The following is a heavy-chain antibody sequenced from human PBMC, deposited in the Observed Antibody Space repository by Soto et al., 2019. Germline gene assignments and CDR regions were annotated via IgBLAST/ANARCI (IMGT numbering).Heavy chain of an antibody. J-gene: IGHJ5*02. CDR1: GGSISSYY. D-gene: IGHD6-19*01. Sequence: SETLSLTCTVSGGSISSYYWSWIRQPPGKGLEWIGYIYYSGSTNYNPSLKSRVTISVDTSKNQFSLKLSSVTAADTAVYYCARAEFGYSSWFDPWGQGTLVTVSS. CDR2: IYYSGST. V-gene: IGHV4-59*01. CDR3: ARAEFGYSSWFDP.